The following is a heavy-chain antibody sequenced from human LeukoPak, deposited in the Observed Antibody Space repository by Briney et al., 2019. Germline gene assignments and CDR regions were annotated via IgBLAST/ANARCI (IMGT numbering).Heavy chain of an antibody. V-gene: IGHV4-4*07. CDR2: IYASGTT. CDR3: TRGPRVGVTGGAY. J-gene: IGHJ4*02. D-gene: IGHD1-26*01. Sequence: SATLSLTCSVSGGSINTYTWSWGRPTADKGLEWIGRIYASGTTNYNPSLKSRVIMSVDTSKHQFSLKLTSVTAAGTAVYYCTRGPRVGVTGGAYWGQGTLVTVSS. CDR1: GGSINTYT.